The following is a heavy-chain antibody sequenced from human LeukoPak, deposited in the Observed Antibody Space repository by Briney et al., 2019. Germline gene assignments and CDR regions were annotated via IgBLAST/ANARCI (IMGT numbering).Heavy chain of an antibody. V-gene: IGHV4-39*07. Sequence: SETLSLTCTVSGGSISSRNYYWGWVRQSPGTGLEWIGEINHSGSTNYNPSLKSRVTISVDTSKNQFSLKLSSVTAADTAVYYCAREVGDCSSTSCYNGDAFDIWGQGTMVTVSS. CDR1: GGSISSRNYY. J-gene: IGHJ3*02. CDR2: INHSGST. D-gene: IGHD2-2*02. CDR3: AREVGDCSSTSCYNGDAFDI.